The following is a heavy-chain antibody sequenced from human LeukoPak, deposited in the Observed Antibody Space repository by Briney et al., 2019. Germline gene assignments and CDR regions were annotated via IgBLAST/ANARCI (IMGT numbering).Heavy chain of an antibody. J-gene: IGHJ6*03. Sequence: ASVKVSCKASGYTFTGYYMHWVRQAPGQGLEWMGWINPNSGGTNYAQKFQGRVTITADKSTSTAYMELSSLRSEDTAVYYCAREGVTVTTRGGGYYYYYYMDVWGKGTTVTVSS. CDR2: INPNSGGT. V-gene: IGHV1-2*02. D-gene: IGHD4-17*01. CDR3: AREGVTVTTRGGGYYYYYYMDV. CDR1: GYTFTGYY.